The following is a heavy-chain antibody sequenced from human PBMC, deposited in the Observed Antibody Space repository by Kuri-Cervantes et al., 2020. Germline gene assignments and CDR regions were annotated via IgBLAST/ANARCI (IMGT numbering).Heavy chain of an antibody. CDR2: ISWNSGSI. V-gene: IGHV3-9*01. CDR1: GFTFNNYA. CDR3: AKDTAMEDYYGMDV. Sequence: GGSLRLSCAASGFTFNNYAMHWVRQAPGKGLEWVSGISWNSGSIGYADSVKGRFTISRDNAKNSLYLQMNSLRAEDTALYYCAKDTAMEDYYGMDVWGQGTTVTVSS. D-gene: IGHD5-18*01. J-gene: IGHJ6*02.